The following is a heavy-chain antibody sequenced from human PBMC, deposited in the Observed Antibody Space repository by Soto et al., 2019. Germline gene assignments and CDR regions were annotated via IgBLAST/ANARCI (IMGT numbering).Heavy chain of an antibody. CDR3: ARMASFGSLNWFDP. V-gene: IGHV1-8*01. Sequence: ASVKVSCKASGYTFTNNDVTWVRQATGQGLEWMGWMNPGSGDTGYAQKFQGRVTMTRNISIATAYMELSSLRSEDTAIYYCARMASFGSLNWFDPWGQGTLVTVSS. D-gene: IGHD5-18*01. CDR1: GYTFTNND. J-gene: IGHJ5*02. CDR2: MNPGSGDT.